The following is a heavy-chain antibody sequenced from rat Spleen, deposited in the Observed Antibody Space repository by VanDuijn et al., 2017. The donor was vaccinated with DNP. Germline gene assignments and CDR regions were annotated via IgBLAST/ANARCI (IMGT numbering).Heavy chain of an antibody. CDR2: ISSGGST. Sequence: QVQLTESGPGLVQSSETLSLTCTVSGFSLIGYSVYWVRQPPGKGLEWIAAISSGGSTCFNSALKSRLSISRDTSKSQVFLKMNSLQTEDTAIYFCTRSPYWGQGVMVTVSS. V-gene: IGHV2-6*01. CDR1: GFSLIGYS. J-gene: IGHJ2*01. CDR3: TRSPY. D-gene: IGHD3-1*01.